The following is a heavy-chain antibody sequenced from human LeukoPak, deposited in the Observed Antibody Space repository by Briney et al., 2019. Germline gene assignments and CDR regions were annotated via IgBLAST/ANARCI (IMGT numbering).Heavy chain of an antibody. CDR3: ARGPSGYSYGGYDY. V-gene: IGHV3-13*01. J-gene: IGHJ4*02. Sequence: GGSLRLSCAASGFTFSSYDMHWVRQATGKGLEWVSAIGTAGDTYYPGSVKGRFTISRENAKNSLYLQMNSLRAEDTAVYYCARGPSGYSYGGYDYWGQGTLVTVSS. CDR1: GFTFSSYD. CDR2: IGTAGDT. D-gene: IGHD5-18*01.